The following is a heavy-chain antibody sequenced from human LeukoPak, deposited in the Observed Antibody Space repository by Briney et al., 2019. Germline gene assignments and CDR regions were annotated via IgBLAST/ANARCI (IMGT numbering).Heavy chain of an antibody. V-gene: IGHV1-2*02. CDR2: INPNSGGI. D-gene: IGHD2-2*01. J-gene: IGHJ5*02. CDR1: VYTFTGYY. CDR3: AVVPAAWFDH. Sequence: GASVKVSCKASVYTFTGYYMHWVRQAPGQGLEWMGWINPNSGGINYAQKFQGRVTMTRDTSISTAYMELSRLRSDDTAVYYCAVVPAAWFDHWGQGTLVTVSS.